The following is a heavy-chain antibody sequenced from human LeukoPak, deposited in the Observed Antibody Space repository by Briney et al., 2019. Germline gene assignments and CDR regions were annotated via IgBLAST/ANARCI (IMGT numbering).Heavy chain of an antibody. D-gene: IGHD1-26*01. CDR3: ARVVVGATAYYYYYMDV. CDR2: IYHSGST. Sequence: SETLSLTCTVSGYSISSGYYWGWIRQPPGKGLEWIGSIYHSGSTYYNPSLKSRVTISVDTSKNQFSLKLSSVTAADTAVYYCARVVVGATAYYYYYMDVWGKGTTVTVSS. V-gene: IGHV4-38-2*02. J-gene: IGHJ6*03. CDR1: GYSISSGYY.